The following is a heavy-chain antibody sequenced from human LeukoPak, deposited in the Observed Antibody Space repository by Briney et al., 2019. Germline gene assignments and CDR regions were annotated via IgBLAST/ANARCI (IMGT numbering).Heavy chain of an antibody. D-gene: IGHD3-10*01. CDR3: ARGLLVRPFDY. CDR2: INHSGST. CDR1: GESFSGYY. Sequence: LTCAVYGESFSGYYWSWIRQPPGKGLEWIGEINHSGSTNYNPSLKSRVTISVDTSKNQFSLKLSSVTAADTAVYYCARGLLVRPFDYWGQGTLVTVSS. V-gene: IGHV4-34*01. J-gene: IGHJ4*02.